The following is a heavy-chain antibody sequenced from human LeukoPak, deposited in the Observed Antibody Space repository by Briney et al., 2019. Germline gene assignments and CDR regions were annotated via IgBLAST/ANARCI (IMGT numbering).Heavy chain of an antibody. V-gene: IGHV3-21*01. D-gene: IGHD3-9*01. CDR2: ISSSSSYI. CDR3: ASGGAILTGFDY. Sequence: PRGSLRLSCAASGFTFSSYSMNWVRQAPGKGLEWVSSISSSSSYIYYADSVKGRFTISRDNAKNSLYLQMNSLRAEDTAVYYCASGGAILTGFDYWGQGTLVTVSS. CDR1: GFTFSSYS. J-gene: IGHJ4*02.